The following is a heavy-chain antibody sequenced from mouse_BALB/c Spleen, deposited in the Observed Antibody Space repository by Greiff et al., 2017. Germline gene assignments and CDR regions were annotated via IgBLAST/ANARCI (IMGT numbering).Heavy chain of an antibody. J-gene: IGHJ3*01. D-gene: IGHD2-3*01. CDR3: ARDDGYSWFAY. Sequence: EVQRVESGGGLVQPGGSRKLSCAASGFTFSSFGMHWVRQAPEKGLEWVAYISSGSSTIYYADTVKGRFTISRDNPKNTLFLQMTSLRSEDTAMYYCARDDGYSWFAYWGQGTLVTVSA. CDR2: ISSGSSTI. V-gene: IGHV5-17*02. CDR1: GFTFSSFG.